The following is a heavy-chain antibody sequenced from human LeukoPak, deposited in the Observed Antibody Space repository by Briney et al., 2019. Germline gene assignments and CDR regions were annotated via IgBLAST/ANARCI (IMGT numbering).Heavy chain of an antibody. J-gene: IGHJ3*02. CDR1: GYSFTSYW. Sequence: GESLQISCKGSGYSFTSYWIGWVRQMPGKGLEWMGNISPGDSDTRYIPSFQGQFTISADKSITTAYLQWSSLKASDTATYYCAKVGPGALTADAFDIWGQGTTVTVSS. D-gene: IGHD1-14*01. CDR3: AKVGPGALTADAFDI. V-gene: IGHV5-51*01. CDR2: ISPGDSDT.